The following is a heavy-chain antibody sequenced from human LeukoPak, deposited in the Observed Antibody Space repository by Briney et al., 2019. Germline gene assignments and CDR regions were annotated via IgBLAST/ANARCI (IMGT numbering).Heavy chain of an antibody. CDR1: GGSFSGYY. J-gene: IGHJ3*02. D-gene: IGHD3-16*02. Sequence: PSETLSLICAVYGGSFSGYYWSWIRQPAGKGLQWIGEIYHSGSTNYNPSLKSRVTISIDKSKNQFSLKLSSVTAADTAVYYCARGKGDYVWGSYRSSGAFDIWGQGTMVTVSS. CDR3: ARGKGDYVWGSYRSSGAFDI. CDR2: IYHSGST. V-gene: IGHV4-34*01.